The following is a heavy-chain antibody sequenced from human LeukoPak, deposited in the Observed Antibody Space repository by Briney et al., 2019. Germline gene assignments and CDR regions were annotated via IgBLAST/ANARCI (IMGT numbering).Heavy chain of an antibody. V-gene: IGHV4-38-2*01. CDR3: APAARGAFDI. CDR2: IYHSGST. CDR1: GYSINSGYY. Sequence: PSETLSLTCAVSGYSINSGYYWGWIRQPPGKGLEWIGSIYHSGSTYYNPSLKSRVTISVDTSKNQFSLKLSSVTAADTAVYYGAPAARGAFDIWGQGTMVTVHS. J-gene: IGHJ3*02. D-gene: IGHD2-2*01.